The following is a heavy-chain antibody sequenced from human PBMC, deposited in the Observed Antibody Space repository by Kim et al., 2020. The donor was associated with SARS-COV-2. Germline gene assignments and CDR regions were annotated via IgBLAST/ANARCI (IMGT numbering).Heavy chain of an antibody. D-gene: IGHD4-17*01. J-gene: IGHJ6*03. Sequence: GGSLRLSCVVSGFSFRRHGMHWVRQVPGKGLEWVAVIWYDGSHQYYGDSVKGRFTISRDNSESTMYLQMNNLTADDTGVYFCARDRNTATTRYYNMVVWGKGTTVTVSS. V-gene: IGHV3-33*01. CDR3: ARDRNTATTRYYNMVV. CDR2: IWYDGSHQ. CDR1: GFSFRRHG.